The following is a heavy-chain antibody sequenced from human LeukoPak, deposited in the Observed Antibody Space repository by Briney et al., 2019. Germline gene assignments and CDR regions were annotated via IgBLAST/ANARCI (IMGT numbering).Heavy chain of an antibody. V-gene: IGHV4-34*01. CDR2: ISHSGST. CDR3: ARDNTVMVTDY. Sequence: SETLSLTCAVYGGSFSGYYWIWIRQPPGKGLEWIGDISHSGSTNYNPSLKSRVTISVDTSKNQFSLKLSSVTAADTAVYYCARDNTVMVTDYWGQGTLVTVSS. CDR1: GGSFSGYY. J-gene: IGHJ4*02. D-gene: IGHD5-18*01.